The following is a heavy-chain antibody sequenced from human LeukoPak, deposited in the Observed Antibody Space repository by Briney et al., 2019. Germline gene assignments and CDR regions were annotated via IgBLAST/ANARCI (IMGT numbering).Heavy chain of an antibody. D-gene: IGHD7-27*01. Sequence: SQTLSLTCAISGDSVSSANTAWNWIRQSLSRGLEWLGRTYYRSKWFTDYAVSVKSRLTINPDTSKNQFSLHLNSLSPEDTAVYYCARGWGFDFWGQGTLVTVSS. J-gene: IGHJ4*02. CDR3: ARGWGFDF. CDR2: TYYRSKWFT. V-gene: IGHV6-1*01. CDR1: GDSVSSANTA.